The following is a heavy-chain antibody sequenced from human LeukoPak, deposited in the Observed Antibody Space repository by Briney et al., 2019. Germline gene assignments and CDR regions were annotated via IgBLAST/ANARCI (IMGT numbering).Heavy chain of an antibody. CDR2: IIPIFGTA. J-gene: IGHJ4*02. CDR3: ARGREYDFLNY. Sequence: ASVKISCKASGGTFSSYAISWVRQAPGQGLEWMGGIIPIFGTANYAQKFQGRVTITTDESTSTAYMELSSLRSEDTAVYYCARGREYDFLNYWGQGTLVTVSS. CDR1: GGTFSSYA. D-gene: IGHD3-3*01. V-gene: IGHV1-69*05.